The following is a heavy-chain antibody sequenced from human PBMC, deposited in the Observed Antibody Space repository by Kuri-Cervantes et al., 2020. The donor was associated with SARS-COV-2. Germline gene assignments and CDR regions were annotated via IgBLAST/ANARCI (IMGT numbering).Heavy chain of an antibody. CDR2: IYYSGST. V-gene: IGHV4-59*05. CDR3: ARGGGSYPYYFDY. CDR1: GGSISSYY. D-gene: IGHD1-26*01. J-gene: IGHJ4*02. Sequence: SETLSLTCTVSGGSISSYYWSWIRQPAGKGLEWIGRIYYSGSTYYNPSLKSRVTISVDTSKNQFSLKLSSVTAADTAVYYCARGGGSYPYYFDYWGQGTLVTVSS.